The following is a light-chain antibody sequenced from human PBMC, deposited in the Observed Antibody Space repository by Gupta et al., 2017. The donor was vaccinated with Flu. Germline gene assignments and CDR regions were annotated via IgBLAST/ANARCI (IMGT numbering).Light chain of an antibody. CDR2: EVT. CDR1: TNDVGGYNY. V-gene: IGLV2-14*01. CDR3: SSYAGTYTPVV. Sequence: QSALTQPASVSGSPGQSITISCTGTTNDVGGYNYVSWYQQTPGKAPKLIIYEVTNRPSGVPYRFSASKSGNTASLTISGLQGEDEADYYCSSYAGTYTPVVFGGGTKLTVL. J-gene: IGLJ2*01.